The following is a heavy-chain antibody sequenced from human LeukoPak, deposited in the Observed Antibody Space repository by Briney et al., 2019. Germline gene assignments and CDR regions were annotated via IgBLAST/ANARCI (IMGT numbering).Heavy chain of an antibody. V-gene: IGHV3-7*01. CDR2: IKQDGSEK. Sequence: GGSLRLSCAASGFTFSNYWMSWVRQAPGKGLEWVANIKQDGSEKYYVDSVKGRFTISRDNAKNSLYLQMNSLRAEDTAVYYCTRRPYSSSWYYFDYWGQGTLVTVSS. CDR3: TRRPYSSSWYYFDY. D-gene: IGHD6-13*01. CDR1: GFTFSNYW. J-gene: IGHJ4*02.